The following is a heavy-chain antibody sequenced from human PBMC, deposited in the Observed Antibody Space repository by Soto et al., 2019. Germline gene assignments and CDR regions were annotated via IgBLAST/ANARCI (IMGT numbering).Heavy chain of an antibody. CDR2: INHSGST. CDR3: ARLSYYDSSGYPLDY. Sequence: SETLSLTCAVYGGSFSGYYWSWIRQPPGKGLEWIGEINHSGSTNYNPSLKSRVTISVDTTKNQFSLKLSSVTAADTAVYYCARLSYYDSSGYPLDYWGQGTLVTVSS. CDR1: GGSFSGYY. D-gene: IGHD3-22*01. J-gene: IGHJ4*02. V-gene: IGHV4-34*01.